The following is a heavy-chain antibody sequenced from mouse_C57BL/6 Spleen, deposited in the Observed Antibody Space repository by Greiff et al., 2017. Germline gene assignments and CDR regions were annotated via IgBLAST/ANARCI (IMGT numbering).Heavy chain of an antibody. CDR1: GYTFTDYE. Sequence: VQLQQSGAELVRPGASVTLSCKASGYTFTDYEMHWVKQTPVQGLEWIGAIDPETGGTAYNQKFKGKAILTADKSSSTAYMELRSLTSEYSAVYYCIIRHTPYFDYWGQGTTRTVSS. D-gene: IGHD3-2*01. CDR2: IDPETGGT. V-gene: IGHV1-15*01. J-gene: IGHJ2*01. CDR3: IIRHTPYFDY.